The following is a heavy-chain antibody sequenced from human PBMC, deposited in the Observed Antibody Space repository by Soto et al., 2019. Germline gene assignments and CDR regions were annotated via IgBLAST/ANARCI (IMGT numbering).Heavy chain of an antibody. V-gene: IGHV1-18*01. CDR2: ISAYNGNT. CDR3: VMVDNYVTPTPQDV. D-gene: IGHD3-16*01. CDR1: GNTFTSYG. Sequence: ASVKVSCKASGNTFTSYGISWVRQAPGQGLEWMGRISAYNGNTNYAQKLQGRVTMTTDTSTSTAYMDLGSLTSDDTAVYYCVMVDNYVTPTPQDVWGQGTTVTVSS. J-gene: IGHJ6*02.